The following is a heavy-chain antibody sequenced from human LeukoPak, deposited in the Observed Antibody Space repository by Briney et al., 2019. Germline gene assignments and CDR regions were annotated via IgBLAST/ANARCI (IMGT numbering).Heavy chain of an antibody. D-gene: IGHD6-13*01. J-gene: IGHJ4*02. CDR3: TTSQQPYSSSWFVVDC. Sequence: GSLRLSCAASGFTFSTYSMNWVRQAPGKGLEWVSSISSSSSYIYYADSVKGRFTISRDNAKNSLYLQVNSLRAEDTAVYYCTTSQQPYSSSWFVVDCWGQGTLVTVSS. CDR1: GFTFSTYS. V-gene: IGHV3-21*01. CDR2: ISSSSSYI.